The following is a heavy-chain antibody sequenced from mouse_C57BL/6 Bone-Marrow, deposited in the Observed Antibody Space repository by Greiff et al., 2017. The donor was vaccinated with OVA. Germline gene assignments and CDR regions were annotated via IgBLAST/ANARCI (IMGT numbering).Heavy chain of an antibody. CDR3: ARHGGYSNYVPWFAY. V-gene: IGHV5-12*01. Sequence: EVKVVESGGGLVQPGGSLKLSCAASGFTFSDYYMYWVRQTPEKRLEWVAYISNGGGSTYYPDTVKGRFTISRDNAKNTLYLQMSRLKSEDTAMYYCARHGGYSNYVPWFAYWGQGTLVTVSA. J-gene: IGHJ3*01. CDR2: ISNGGGST. CDR1: GFTFSDYY. D-gene: IGHD2-5*01.